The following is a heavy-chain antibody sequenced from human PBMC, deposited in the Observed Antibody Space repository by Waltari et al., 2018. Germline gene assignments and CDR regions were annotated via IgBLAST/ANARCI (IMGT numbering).Heavy chain of an antibody. Sequence: EEQLVQSGAEVKKPGESLTIYCKGSGYRFTSYWIGWVRQMPGKGLEWMGIIQPGDSNTRYSPSFQGQVTLSADKSTTTAYLQWRSLKASDSATYYCARIIANGPEPRNLYAMDLWGQGTTVTVSS. V-gene: IGHV5-51*01. D-gene: IGHD6-13*01. CDR2: IQPGDSNT. CDR3: ARIIANGPEPRNLYAMDL. J-gene: IGHJ6*02. CDR1: GYRFTSYW.